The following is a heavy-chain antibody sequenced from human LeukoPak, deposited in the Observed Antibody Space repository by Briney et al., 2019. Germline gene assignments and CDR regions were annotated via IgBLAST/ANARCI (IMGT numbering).Heavy chain of an antibody. D-gene: IGHD6-13*01. J-gene: IGHJ4*02. CDR1: GGSISSYY. Sequence: SETLSLTCTVSGGSISSYYWSWIRQPPGKGLEWIGYIYTSGSTNYNPSLKSRVTISVDTSKNQFSLKLSSVTAADTAVYYCARHSSSWFSFDYWGQGTLVTVSS. CDR2: IYTSGST. CDR3: ARHSSSWFSFDY. V-gene: IGHV4-4*09.